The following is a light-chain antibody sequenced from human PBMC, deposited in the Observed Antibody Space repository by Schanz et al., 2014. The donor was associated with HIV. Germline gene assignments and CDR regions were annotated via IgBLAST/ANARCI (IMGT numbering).Light chain of an antibody. CDR1: SSDVGYTYL. V-gene: IGLV2-14*02. CDR2: GGS. Sequence: QSALTQPASVSGSPGQSITISCTGTSSDVGYTYLVSWYQQHPGKAPKLLIFGGSQRPSGVSDRFSGSKSGNTASLTISGLQAEDEADYYCTSYRSTGFRVFGTGTKLTVL. J-gene: IGLJ1*01. CDR3: TSYRSTGFRV.